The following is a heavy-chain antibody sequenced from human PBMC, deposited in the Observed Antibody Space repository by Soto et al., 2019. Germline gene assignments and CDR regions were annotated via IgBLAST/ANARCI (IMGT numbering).Heavy chain of an antibody. CDR3: AKDYIRYDFWSGTLGY. CDR1: GFTFSSYG. V-gene: IGHV3-30*18. CDR2: ISYDGSNK. Sequence: GGSLRLSCAASGFTFSSYGMHWVRQAPGKGLEWVAVISYDGSNKYYADSVKGRFTISRDNSKNTLYLQMNSLRAEDTAVYYCAKDYIRYDFWSGTLGYWGQGTLVTVSS. J-gene: IGHJ4*02. D-gene: IGHD3-3*01.